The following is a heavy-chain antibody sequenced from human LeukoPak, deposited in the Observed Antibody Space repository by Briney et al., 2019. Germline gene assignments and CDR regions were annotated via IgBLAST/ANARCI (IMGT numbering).Heavy chain of an antibody. V-gene: IGHV4-61*02. CDR3: ARGWGSAWYYFDY. CDR2: IYTSGST. Sequence: SQTLSLTCAVSGGSISSGGYSWSWIRQPPGKGLEWIGRIYTSGSTNYNPSLKSRVTMSVDTSKNQFSLNLSSVTAADTAVYYCARGWGSAWYYFDYWGQGTLVTVSS. CDR1: GGSISSGGYS. J-gene: IGHJ4*02. D-gene: IGHD6-19*01.